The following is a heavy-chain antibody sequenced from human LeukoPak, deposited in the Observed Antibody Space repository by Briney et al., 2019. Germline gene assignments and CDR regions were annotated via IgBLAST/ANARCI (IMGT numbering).Heavy chain of an antibody. Sequence: GGSLRLSCAASGFXFSSYAISWVRQAPGKGMEWVSGISGSGGSTFYADSVKGRFTISRDNSKNTLYLQMNSLRAEDTAVYYCAKDIVVVPAAIGAFDIWGQATMVTVSS. V-gene: IGHV3-23*01. CDR1: GFXFSSYA. CDR2: ISGSGGST. J-gene: IGHJ3*02. D-gene: IGHD2-2*01. CDR3: AKDIVVVPAAIGAFDI.